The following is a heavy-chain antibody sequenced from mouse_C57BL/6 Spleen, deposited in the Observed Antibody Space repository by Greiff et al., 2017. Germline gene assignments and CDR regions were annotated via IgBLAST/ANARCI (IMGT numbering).Heavy chain of an antibody. CDR2: IWRGGST. Sequence: VQLQQSGPGLVQPSQSLSITCTVSGFSLTSYGVHWVRQSPGKGLAWLGVIWRGGSTDYNAAFMSRLSITKDNSKSQVFFKMNSLQAEDTAIYYCAKTDSNEDYAMDYWGQGTSVTVSS. J-gene: IGHJ4*01. D-gene: IGHD2-5*01. CDR3: AKTDSNEDYAMDY. V-gene: IGHV2-5*01. CDR1: GFSLTSYG.